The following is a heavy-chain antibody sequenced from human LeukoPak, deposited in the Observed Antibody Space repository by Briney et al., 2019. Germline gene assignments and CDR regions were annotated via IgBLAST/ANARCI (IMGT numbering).Heavy chain of an antibody. J-gene: IGHJ6*02. CDR2: INTNTGNP. D-gene: IGHD4-11*01. CDR3: ARAPYCNYWDLYYYYYGMDV. CDR1: GYTFTSYA. Sequence: GASVKVSCKASGYTFTSYAMNWVRQAPGQGLEWMGWINTNTGNPTYAQGLTGRFVFSLDTSVSTAYLQISSLKAEDTAVYYCARAPYCNYWDLYYYYYGMDVWGQGTTVTVSS. V-gene: IGHV7-4-1*02.